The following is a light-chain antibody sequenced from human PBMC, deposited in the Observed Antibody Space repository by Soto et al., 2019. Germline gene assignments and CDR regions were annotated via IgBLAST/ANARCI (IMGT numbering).Light chain of an antibody. CDR3: SSYASSNAVV. V-gene: IGLV2-8*01. Sequence: QSALTQPPSASGSPGQSVTISCTGTSSDVGGYNYVSWYQQHPDTAPKLMIHEVTKRPSGAPHRFSGSKSGTAASLTVAGHQTEEEAYYYCSSYASSNAVVFGGGTKLTVL. CDR1: SSDVGGYNY. J-gene: IGLJ2*01. CDR2: EVT.